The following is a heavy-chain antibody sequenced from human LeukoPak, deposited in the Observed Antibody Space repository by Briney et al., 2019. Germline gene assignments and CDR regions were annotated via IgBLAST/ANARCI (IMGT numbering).Heavy chain of an antibody. Sequence: GGSLRLSCAASGFTFSDYYMSWIRQAPGKGLEWVSYISSSGTTKYYADSVKGRFTISRDNAKNSLYLQMNSLRAEDTAMYYCAKAEYSYGYQDAFDIWGQGTMVTVSS. J-gene: IGHJ3*02. CDR3: AKAEYSYGYQDAFDI. D-gene: IGHD5-18*01. CDR2: ISSSGTTK. CDR1: GFTFSDYY. V-gene: IGHV3-11*01.